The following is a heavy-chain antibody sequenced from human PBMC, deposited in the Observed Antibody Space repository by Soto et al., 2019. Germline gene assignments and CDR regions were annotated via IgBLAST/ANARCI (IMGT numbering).Heavy chain of an antibody. J-gene: IGHJ5*02. V-gene: IGHV3-23*01. CDR2: ISAGGVLK. D-gene: IGHD1-26*01. CDR1: GFTFTNYA. CDR3: AREVGAPSGWLDP. Sequence: EVQLSESGGDLRQPGGSLRLSCAASGFTFTNYAMTWVRQTPGKGLGWFPGISAGGVLKYYADSVKGRFTVSRDNSKNMLYRQMDNLRDEDTALYYCAREVGAPSGWLDPWGQGTQVTVSS.